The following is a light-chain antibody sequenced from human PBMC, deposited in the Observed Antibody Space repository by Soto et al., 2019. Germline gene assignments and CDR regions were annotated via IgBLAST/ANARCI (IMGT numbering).Light chain of an antibody. V-gene: IGKV1-39*01. J-gene: IGKJ1*01. Sequence: DIQMTQSPSSLSASDGDRVTITCQASQDINNYLNWYQQKPPNAPTLLLYDASSLQSAVPSSFSGSGSGTDFTLPISSLQPEDFATYYCQQTYTTPPTFGQGTKVDNK. CDR1: QDINNY. CDR3: QQTYTTPPT. CDR2: DAS.